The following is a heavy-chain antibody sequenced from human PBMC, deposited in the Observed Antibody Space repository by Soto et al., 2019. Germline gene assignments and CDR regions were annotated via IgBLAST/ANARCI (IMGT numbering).Heavy chain of an antibody. D-gene: IGHD2-15*01. CDR2: INHSGST. Sequence: QVQLQQWGAGLLKPSETLSLTCAVYGGSFSGYYWSWIRQPPGKGLEWIGEINHSGSTNYNQSLKSRVTISVDTSKNQFSLKLSSVTAADTAVYYCARANLLGYCSGGSCYDSGPTPNWFDPWGQGTLVTVSS. V-gene: IGHV4-34*01. J-gene: IGHJ5*02. CDR3: ARANLLGYCSGGSCYDSGPTPNWFDP. CDR1: GGSFSGYY.